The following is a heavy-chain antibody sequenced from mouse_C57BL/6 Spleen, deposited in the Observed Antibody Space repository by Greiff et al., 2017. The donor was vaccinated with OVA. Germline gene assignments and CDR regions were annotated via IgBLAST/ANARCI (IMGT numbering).Heavy chain of an antibody. CDR2: ISYSGST. Sequence: ESGPGMVKPSQSLSLTCTVTGYSITSGYDWHWIRHFPGNKLEWMGYISYSGSTNYNPSLKSRISITHDTSKNHFFLKLNSVTTEDTATYYCARSNGYYCFAYWGQGTLVTVSA. CDR3: ARSNGYYCFAY. J-gene: IGHJ3*01. V-gene: IGHV3-1*01. D-gene: IGHD2-3*01. CDR1: GYSITSGYD.